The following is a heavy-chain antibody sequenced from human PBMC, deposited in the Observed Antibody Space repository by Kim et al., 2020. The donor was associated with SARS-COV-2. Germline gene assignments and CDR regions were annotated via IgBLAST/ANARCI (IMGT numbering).Heavy chain of an antibody. D-gene: IGHD3-10*01. CDR3: ASEPDDWFGELSYYYYGMDV. CDR2: ISSSSSYI. CDR1: GFTFSSYS. Sequence: GGSLRLSCAASGFTFSSYSMNWVRQAPGKGLEWVSSISSSSSYIYYADSVKGRFTISRDNAKNSLYLQMNSLRAEDTALYYCASEPDDWFGELSYYYYGMDVWGQGTTVTVSS. J-gene: IGHJ6*02. V-gene: IGHV3-21*01.